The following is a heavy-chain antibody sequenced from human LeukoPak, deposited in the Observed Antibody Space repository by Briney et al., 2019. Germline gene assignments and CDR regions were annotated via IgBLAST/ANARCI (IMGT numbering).Heavy chain of an antibody. CDR1: GYTFTSYY. Sequence: ASVKVSCKASGYTFTSYYMHWVRQAPGQGLEWMGIINPSGGSTSYAQKFQGRVTMTRDTSISTAYMELSRLRSDDTAVYYCARAQTYYYDSSGYDFDYWGQGTLVTVSS. CDR2: INPSGGST. J-gene: IGHJ4*02. CDR3: ARAQTYYYDSSGYDFDY. V-gene: IGHV1-46*01. D-gene: IGHD3-22*01.